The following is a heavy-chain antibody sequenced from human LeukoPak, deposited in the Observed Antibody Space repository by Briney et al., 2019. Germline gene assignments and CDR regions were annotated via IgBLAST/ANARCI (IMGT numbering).Heavy chain of an antibody. CDR3: ARVGEDFGDLVVAGQYYFDY. CDR2: IYYSGST. D-gene: IGHD6-19*01. Sequence: TSETLSLTCTVSGGSISSYYWSWIRQPPGKGLEWIGYIYYSGSTNYNPSLKSRVTISVDTSKNQFSLKLSSVTAADTAVYYCARVGEDFGDLVVAGQYYFDYWGQGTLVTVSS. V-gene: IGHV4-59*01. CDR1: GGSISSYY. J-gene: IGHJ4*02.